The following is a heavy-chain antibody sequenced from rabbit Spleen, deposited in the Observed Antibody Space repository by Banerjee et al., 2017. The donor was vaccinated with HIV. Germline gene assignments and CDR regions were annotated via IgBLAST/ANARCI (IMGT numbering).Heavy chain of an antibody. CDR1: GIDFSGDYY. V-gene: IGHV1S40*01. Sequence: LEESGGGLVKPGGTLTLTCKASGIDFSGDYYMCWVRQAPGKGLEWIACMNTETGKGVYANWAKCRFAISKPSSTTVTLQMSSLTAADTATYFCAREPHADYVSSGNINFWGPGTLVTVS. CDR2: MNTETGKG. J-gene: IGHJ4*01. CDR3: AREPHADYVSSGNINF. D-gene: IGHD1-1*01.